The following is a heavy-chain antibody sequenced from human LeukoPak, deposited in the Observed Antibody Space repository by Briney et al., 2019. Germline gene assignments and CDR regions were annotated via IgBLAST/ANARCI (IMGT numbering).Heavy chain of an antibody. D-gene: IGHD6-19*01. V-gene: IGHV4-59*01. Sequence: PWGPLSLTCMAPVGSISISYGSWFRRPPGKGLEWFGYIYYNGNTNYNPSLKSRVTISVDTSKNQFSLKLSSVTAADTAVYFCAREYSSGLSWFDPWGQGTLVTVSS. CDR3: AREYSSGLSWFDP. CDR2: IYYNGNT. CDR1: VGSISISY. J-gene: IGHJ5*02.